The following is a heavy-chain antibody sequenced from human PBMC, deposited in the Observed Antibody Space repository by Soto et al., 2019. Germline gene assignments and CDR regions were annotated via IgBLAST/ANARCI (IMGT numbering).Heavy chain of an antibody. CDR3: ARGAFRRTWFDP. J-gene: IGHJ5*02. Sequence: QVQLVQSGAEVKKPGASVKVSCKASGYTFTNYDIHWVRQATGQGLEWMGWMNPDSGNTGQSKQFQGRLTMTRDTPISTAYMEMSSLRSEDTAVYYCARGAFRRTWFDPWGQGSLVTVSS. V-gene: IGHV1-8*01. CDR2: MNPDSGNT. CDR1: GYTFTNYD.